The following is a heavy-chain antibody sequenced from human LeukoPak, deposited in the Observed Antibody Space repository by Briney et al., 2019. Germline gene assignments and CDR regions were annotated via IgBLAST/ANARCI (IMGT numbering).Heavy chain of an antibody. Sequence: ASVKVSCKASRYIFTDYYMHWVRQAPGQGLEWMGWINPNSGGTNYAQKFQGRVTMTRDTSIRTAYMELSSLRSDDMAMYYCASGASAFDYWGQGTLVTVSS. D-gene: IGHD3-16*01. V-gene: IGHV1-2*02. J-gene: IGHJ4*02. CDR3: ASGASAFDY. CDR2: INPNSGGT. CDR1: RYIFTDYY.